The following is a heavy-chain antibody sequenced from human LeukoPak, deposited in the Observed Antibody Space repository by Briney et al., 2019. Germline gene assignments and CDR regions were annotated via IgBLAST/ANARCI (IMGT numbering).Heavy chain of an antibody. D-gene: IGHD3-16*01. CDR2: IDTSGNT. CDR1: GGSVSSYY. V-gene: IGHV4-4*07. Sequence: SETLSLTCTVSGGSVSSYYWSWIRQPAGKGLEWIGRIDTSGNTYYNPSLKSRVTISVDTSKNQFSLQLSSVTATDTAVYYCGRDGKRASMISIGGARPYYFDYWGQGILVTVSS. CDR3: GRDGKRASMISIGGARPYYFDY. J-gene: IGHJ4*02.